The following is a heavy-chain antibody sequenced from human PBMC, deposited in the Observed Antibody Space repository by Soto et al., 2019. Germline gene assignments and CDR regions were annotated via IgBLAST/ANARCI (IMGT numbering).Heavy chain of an antibody. CDR2: ITEDGSEK. J-gene: IGHJ4*02. CDR1: GFTFSGYC. V-gene: IGHV3-7*02. D-gene: IGHD6-13*01. CDR3: ATHPYSSGWYC. Sequence: EVQLVESGGGLVQPGGSLRLSCAASGFTFSGYCMTWVRQAPGKGLEWVANITEDGSEKYYVDSVKGRLTISRDNAKNSLYLQLNSLIAEDTAVYYCATHPYSSGWYCWGQGTLVAVSS.